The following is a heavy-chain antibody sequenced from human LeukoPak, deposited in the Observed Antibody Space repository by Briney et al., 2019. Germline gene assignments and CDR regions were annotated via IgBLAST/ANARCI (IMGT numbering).Heavy chain of an antibody. V-gene: IGHV1-69*08. CDR1: GGTFLSHT. J-gene: IGHJ5*02. CDR3: ARVNLRGSNYNWFDP. CDR2: ITPIINTA. D-gene: IGHD1-26*01. Sequence: SVKVSCKASGGTFLSHTFSWVRQAPGQGLEWMGKITPIINTANYAQTFQGRVSIYADKSTTTVYMDLSGLRPDDTAVYYCARVNLRGSNYNWFDPWGQGTLVTVAS.